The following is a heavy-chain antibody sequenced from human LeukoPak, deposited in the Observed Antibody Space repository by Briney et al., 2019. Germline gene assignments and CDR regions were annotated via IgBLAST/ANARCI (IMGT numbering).Heavy chain of an antibody. V-gene: IGHV3-7*01. J-gene: IGHJ4*02. Sequence: GGSLRLSCAGSGLTFSSYWMSWVRQAPGKGLEWVASIKRDGSEEYYVDSVKGRFTTSRDNAKNSVYLQMNSLRAEDTAVYYCASTWNYLYFDYWGQGTLVTVSS. CDR1: GLTFSSYW. D-gene: IGHD1-7*01. CDR2: IKRDGSEE. CDR3: ASTWNYLYFDY.